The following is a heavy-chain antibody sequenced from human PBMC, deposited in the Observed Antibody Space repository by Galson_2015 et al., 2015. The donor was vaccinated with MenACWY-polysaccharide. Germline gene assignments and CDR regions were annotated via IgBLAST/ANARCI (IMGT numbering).Heavy chain of an antibody. Sequence: ETLSLTCAVSDYSIRSGYFWGWIRQPPGKGLEWIASIFHSGTTYDNPSLKSRVTISVDTSKNQFSLKLSSVTAADTAVYYCARVEKYSGSFYILYWGQGTLVTVSS. J-gene: IGHJ4*02. CDR3: ARVEKYSGSFYILY. CDR1: DYSIRSGYF. V-gene: IGHV4-38-2*01. D-gene: IGHD1-26*01. CDR2: IFHSGTT.